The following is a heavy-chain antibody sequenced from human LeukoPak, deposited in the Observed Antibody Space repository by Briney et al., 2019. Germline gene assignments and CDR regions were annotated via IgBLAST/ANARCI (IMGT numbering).Heavy chain of an antibody. J-gene: IGHJ5*02. CDR1: GYTFTSYG. CDR2: ISAYNGNT. Sequence: ASVTVSCKASGYTFTSYGISWVRQAPGQGLEGMGWISAYNGNTNYAQKLQGRVTMTTDTSTSTAYMELRSLRSDDTAVYYCARDWFGEFNWFDPWGQGTLVTVSS. CDR3: ARDWFGEFNWFDP. D-gene: IGHD3-10*01. V-gene: IGHV1-18*01.